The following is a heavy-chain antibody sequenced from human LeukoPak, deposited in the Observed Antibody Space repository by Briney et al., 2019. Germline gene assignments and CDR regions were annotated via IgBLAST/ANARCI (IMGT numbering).Heavy chain of an antibody. D-gene: IGHD5-24*01. CDR3: ASDGYKGRDYFDY. CDR2: ISGSGGST. V-gene: IGHV3-23*01. CDR1: GFTFSSYA. Sequence: PGGSLRLSCAASGFTFSSYAMSWVRQAPGKGLEWVSAISGSGGSTYYADSVKGRCTISRDNSKNALYLQMNSLRAEDTAVYYCASDGYKGRDYFDYWGQGTLVTVSS. J-gene: IGHJ4*02.